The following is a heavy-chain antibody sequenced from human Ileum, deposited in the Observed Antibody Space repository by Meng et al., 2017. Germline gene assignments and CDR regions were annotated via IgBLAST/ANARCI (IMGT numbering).Heavy chain of an antibody. J-gene: IGHJ4*02. CDR2: IHHSGST. V-gene: IGHV4-4*02. CDR1: GGSVIFGYW. D-gene: IGHD2-21*01. CDR3: ARNGDYSADH. Sequence: RQDARPGRVKPSGTLSPTCAVSGGSVIFGYWWSCVRQPPGQGLEWIGEIHHSGSTNYNPSLKSRVTLSVDNSNNQFSLSLTSVTAADTAVYYCARNGDYSADHWGQGILVTVSS.